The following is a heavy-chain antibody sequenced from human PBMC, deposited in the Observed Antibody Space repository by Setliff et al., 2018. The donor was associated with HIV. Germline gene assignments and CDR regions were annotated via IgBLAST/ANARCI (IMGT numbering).Heavy chain of an antibody. Sequence: GGSLRLSCTGSGFTFSDYNMNRVRQTPGKGLEWISYISGTTNTIYSADSVKGRFTISRDNSKNSLYLQMSSLRYEVTSVYYCARDFRIIVQDVFDIWGRGTMVTVSS. J-gene: IGHJ3*02. CDR2: ISGTTNTI. D-gene: IGHD2-15*01. V-gene: IGHV3-48*02. CDR1: GFTFSDYN. CDR3: ARDFRIIVQDVFDI.